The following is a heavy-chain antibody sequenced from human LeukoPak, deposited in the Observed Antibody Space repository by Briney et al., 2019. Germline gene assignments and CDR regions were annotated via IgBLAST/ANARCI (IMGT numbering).Heavy chain of an antibody. D-gene: IGHD6-13*01. V-gene: IGHV1-2*02. J-gene: IGHJ3*02. Sequence: ASVKVSCKASGYTFTGYYMHWVRQAPGQGLEWMGWINPNSGGTNYAQKFQGRVTMTRDTSISTAYMELSSLRSDDTAVYYCATSTKYSISWGAFDIWGQGTMVTVSS. CDR1: GYTFTGYY. CDR3: ATSTKYSISWGAFDI. CDR2: INPNSGGT.